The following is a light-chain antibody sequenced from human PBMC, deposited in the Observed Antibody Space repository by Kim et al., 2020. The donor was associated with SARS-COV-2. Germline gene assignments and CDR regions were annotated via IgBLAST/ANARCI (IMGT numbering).Light chain of an antibody. CDR3: QVYDSSSDHPV. CDR2: YER. Sequence: PGKTARITCGGNNLGSKSVNWYQQKPGQAPVLVIYYERDRPSGIPERFSGSNAGNTATLTISSVEAGDEAAYYCQVYDSSSDHPVFGGGTQLTVL. J-gene: IGLJ2*01. V-gene: IGLV3-21*04. CDR1: NLGSKS.